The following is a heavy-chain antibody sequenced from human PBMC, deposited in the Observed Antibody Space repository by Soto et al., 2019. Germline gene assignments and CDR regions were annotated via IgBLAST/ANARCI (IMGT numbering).Heavy chain of an antibody. CDR3: ARQFCSGGSCYSGNAFVI. D-gene: IGHD2-15*01. CDR1: GGSISSYY. J-gene: IGHJ3*02. V-gene: IGHV4-59*08. CDR2: IYYSGST. Sequence: SETLSLTCTVSGGSISSYYWSWIRQPPGKGLEWIGYIYYSGSTNYNPSLKSRVTISVDTSKNQFSLKLSSVTAANTAVYYCARQFCSGGSCYSGNAFVIWGKGKMVTV.